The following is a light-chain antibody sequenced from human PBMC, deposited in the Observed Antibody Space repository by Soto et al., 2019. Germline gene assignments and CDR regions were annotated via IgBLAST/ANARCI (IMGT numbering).Light chain of an antibody. J-gene: IGKJ2*01. CDR3: QQRSSWVN. Sequence: IVLTQSPATLSLSPGERATLSCRASQSVGSSLAWYQQKPGQPPRLLIYDASNRATGIPARFSGSWSGTDSTLTISGLEPEYVAVYYCQQRSSWVNFGQGTKLDIK. V-gene: IGKV3-11*01. CDR2: DAS. CDR1: QSVGSS.